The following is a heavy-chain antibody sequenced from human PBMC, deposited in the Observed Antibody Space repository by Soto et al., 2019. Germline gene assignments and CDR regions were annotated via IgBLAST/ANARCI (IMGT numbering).Heavy chain of an antibody. D-gene: IGHD2-15*01. CDR3: VRENDLKAEVDY. Sequence: GGSLRLSCAASGFTFSDYYMSWIRQAPGKGLEWVSYISSSGSTIYYADSVKGRFTISRDNAKNSLYLQMNSLRAEDTAVYYCVRENDLKAEVDYWGQGTLVTVSS. V-gene: IGHV3-11*01. J-gene: IGHJ4*02. CDR2: ISSSGSTI. CDR1: GFTFSDYY.